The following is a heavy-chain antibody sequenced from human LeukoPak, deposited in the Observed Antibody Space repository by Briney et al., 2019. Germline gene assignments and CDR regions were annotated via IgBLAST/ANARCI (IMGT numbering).Heavy chain of an antibody. Sequence: PGGSLRLSCAASGFTFSDYTMNWVRQAPGKGLEWVSYITSTSSTIYYADSVKGRFTISRDNAKNSLYLQMNSLRAEDTAVYYCARDLGYDFWSGYFPSPYYYGMDVWGQGTTVTVSS. CDR1: GFTFSDYT. CDR2: ITSTSSTI. CDR3: ARDLGYDFWSGYFPSPYYYGMDV. V-gene: IGHV3-48*04. J-gene: IGHJ6*02. D-gene: IGHD3-3*01.